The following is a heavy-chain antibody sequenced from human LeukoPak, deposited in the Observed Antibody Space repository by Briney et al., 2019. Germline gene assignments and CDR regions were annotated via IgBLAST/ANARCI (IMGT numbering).Heavy chain of an antibody. CDR2: ISGGGDWA. Sequence: TGGSLRLSCAASGFPFSTTDMTWVRQAPGKGPEWVSGISGGGDWAYYADSVKGRFTISRDNAKNSLYLQMNSLRAEDTALYYCARGVFGETRDAFDIWGQGTMVTVSS. CDR1: GFPFSTTD. J-gene: IGHJ3*02. CDR3: ARGVFGETRDAFDI. V-gene: IGHV3-23*01. D-gene: IGHD3-10*02.